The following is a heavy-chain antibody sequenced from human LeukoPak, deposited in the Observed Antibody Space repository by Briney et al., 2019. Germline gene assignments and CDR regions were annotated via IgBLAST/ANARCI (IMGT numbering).Heavy chain of an antibody. J-gene: IGHJ6*03. CDR1: GYTFTSCG. V-gene: IGHV1-18*01. D-gene: IGHD2-2*01. CDR2: ISAYNGNT. Sequence: ASVKVFCKASGYTFTSCGISWVRQAPGQGLEWMGWISAYNGNTNYAQKLQGRVTMTTDTSTSTAYMELRSLRSDDTAVYYCARVHRGYCSSTSCHNYYYYMDVWGKGTTVTVSS. CDR3: ARVHRGYCSSTSCHNYYYYMDV.